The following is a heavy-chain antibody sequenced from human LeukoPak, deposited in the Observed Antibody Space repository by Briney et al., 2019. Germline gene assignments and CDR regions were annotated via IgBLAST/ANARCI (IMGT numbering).Heavy chain of an antibody. CDR3: ATGYSSV. Sequence: ASVKVSCKVSGYTLTKLSMHWVRQAPGKGFEWMGTFDPEDGETIYAQKFQGRVTMTEDTSTDTAYMELSSLRSEDTAVYYCATGYSSVWGQGTLVTVSS. CDR2: FDPEDGET. V-gene: IGHV1-24*01. D-gene: IGHD6-19*01. CDR1: GYTLTKLS. J-gene: IGHJ4*02.